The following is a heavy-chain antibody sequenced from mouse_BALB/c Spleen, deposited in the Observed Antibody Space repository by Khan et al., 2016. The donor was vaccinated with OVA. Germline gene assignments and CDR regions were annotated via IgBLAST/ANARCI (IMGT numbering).Heavy chain of an antibody. D-gene: IGHD2-10*01. V-gene: IGHV2-6-7*01. CDR3: ARAYYANYREAMDY. CDR1: GFSLTGYG. Sequence: QVQLKQSGPGLVAPSQNLSITCTVSGFSLTGYGVNWVRQPPGKGLEWLGMIWGDGSTDYNSALKSRLSITKDNSKSQVFLKMNSLQTDDTARYYCARAYYANYREAMDYWGQGNSGTVSS. J-gene: IGHJ4*01. CDR2: IWGDGST.